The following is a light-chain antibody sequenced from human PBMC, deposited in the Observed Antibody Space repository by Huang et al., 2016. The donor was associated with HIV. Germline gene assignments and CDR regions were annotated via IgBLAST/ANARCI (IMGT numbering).Light chain of an antibody. V-gene: IGKV3-15*01. Sequence: EIVMTQSPATLSVSPGERATLSCRASQGVSDNVALYKQDSGQAPRLRIYGASTRATGIPASFSGSVSGTEFTLTISSLQSEDFGVYWCLQYNTWPRTFGQGTKVEV. J-gene: IGKJ1*01. CDR3: LQYNTWPRT. CDR2: GAS. CDR1: QGVSDN.